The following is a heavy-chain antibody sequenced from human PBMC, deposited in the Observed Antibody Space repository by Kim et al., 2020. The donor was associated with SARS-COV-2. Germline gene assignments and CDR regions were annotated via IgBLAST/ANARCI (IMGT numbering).Heavy chain of an antibody. CDR3: ARQRGYTSGNSFDS. V-gene: IGHV4-39*01. Sequence: NPSLRSRVTISVDTSRNPFSLRMPSLTAADTAVYYCARQRGYTSGNSFDSWGQGTLVTVSS. D-gene: IGHD2-2*02. J-gene: IGHJ4*02.